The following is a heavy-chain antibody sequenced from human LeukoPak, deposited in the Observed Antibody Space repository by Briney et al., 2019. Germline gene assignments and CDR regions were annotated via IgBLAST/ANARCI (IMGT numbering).Heavy chain of an antibody. J-gene: IGHJ4*02. Sequence: GGSLRLSCAASGFTFSSYGMHWVRQAPGKGLEWVAIISYDGNDKYYTDSVKGRFTISRDKSKNTLYLQMNSLRAEDTAVYYCARDRDTAMGLWGQGTLVTVFS. V-gene: IGHV3-30*19. CDR1: GFTFSSYG. D-gene: IGHD5-18*01. CDR2: ISYDGNDK. CDR3: ARDRDTAMGL.